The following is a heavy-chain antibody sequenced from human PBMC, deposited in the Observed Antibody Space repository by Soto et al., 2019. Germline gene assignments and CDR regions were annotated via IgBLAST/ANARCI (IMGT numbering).Heavy chain of an antibody. CDR3: AGGRWLNYFDY. CDR2: ISGFAGSI. CDR1: GFTFSNYA. V-gene: IGHV3-23*01. Sequence: HPGGSLRLSCAASGFTFSNYAMNWVRQAPGRGLEWVSSISGFAGSIYYADSVKGRFTISRDNSKNTLFLQMNSLRAEDTAVYYCAGGRWLNYFDYWGQGTLVTVSS. D-gene: IGHD5-18*01. J-gene: IGHJ4*02.